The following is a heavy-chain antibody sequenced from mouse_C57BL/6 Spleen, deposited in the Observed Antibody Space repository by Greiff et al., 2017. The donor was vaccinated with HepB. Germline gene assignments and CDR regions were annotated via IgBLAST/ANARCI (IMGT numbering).Heavy chain of an antibody. Sequence: VQLQQSGPELVKPGDSVKISCKASGYSFTGYFMNWVMQSHGKSLEWIGRINPYNGDTFYNQKFKGKATLTVDKSSSTAHMELRSLTSEDSAVYYCARCGYDYDRVYFDYWGQGTTLTVSS. D-gene: IGHD2-4*01. J-gene: IGHJ2*01. CDR3: ARCGYDYDRVYFDY. CDR1: GYSFTGYF. V-gene: IGHV1-20*01. CDR2: INPYNGDT.